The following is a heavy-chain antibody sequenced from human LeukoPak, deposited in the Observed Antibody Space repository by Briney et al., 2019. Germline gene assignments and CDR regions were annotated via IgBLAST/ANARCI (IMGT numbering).Heavy chain of an antibody. J-gene: IGHJ4*02. CDR1: GFTFSNFD. D-gene: IGHD3-9*01. CDR2: ISYDGSNQ. Sequence: GRSLRLSCAASGFTFSNFDMHWVRQAPGKGLEWVAIISYDGSNQYYADSVKGRFTISRDSSQNTLYLQMNSLRAEDTAVYYCARELTGYWQQYWGQGTLVTVSS. V-gene: IGHV3-30*04. CDR3: ARELTGYWQQY.